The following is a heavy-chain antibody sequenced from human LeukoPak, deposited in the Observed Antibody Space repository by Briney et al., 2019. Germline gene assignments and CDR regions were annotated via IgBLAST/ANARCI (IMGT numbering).Heavy chain of an antibody. D-gene: IGHD5-24*01. CDR2: INSDGSST. J-gene: IGHJ4*02. V-gene: IGHV3-74*01. CDR1: GFTFSSCA. CDR3: ARVRDGYNAIDY. Sequence: GGSLRLSCAASGFTFSSCAMHWVRQAPGKGLVWVSRINSDGSSTSYADSVKGRFTISRDNAKNTLYLQMNSLRAEDTAVYYCARVRDGYNAIDYWGQGTLVTVSS.